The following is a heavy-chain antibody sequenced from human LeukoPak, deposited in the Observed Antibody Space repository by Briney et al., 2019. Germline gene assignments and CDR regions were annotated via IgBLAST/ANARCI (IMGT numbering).Heavy chain of an antibody. CDR1: GFTLTVYA. Sequence: PGGSLRHSCAAAGFTLTVYAMTWVRRAPGKGLEWVSSITGNGDTYYADSVKGRFTTYRDDSKNTMYFQMNSLRGEDTGLYYCAKGRAVAKVDWFDPWGQGTLVTVSS. V-gene: IGHV3-23*01. D-gene: IGHD6-19*01. CDR3: AKGRAVAKVDWFDP. J-gene: IGHJ5*02. CDR2: ITGNGDT.